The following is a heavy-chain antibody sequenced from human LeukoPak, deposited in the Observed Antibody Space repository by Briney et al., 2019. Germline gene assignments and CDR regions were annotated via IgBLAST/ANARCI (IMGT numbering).Heavy chain of an antibody. Sequence: GGSLRLSCEATGFTFGSSPMSWVRQAPGKGLEWVSSISVGGDYIYYADFVRGRFTISRDNSKNTLYLQMSSLRAEDTAVYFCVRGYSFGPYGMDVWGQGTTVTVSS. CDR3: VRGYSFGPYGMDV. J-gene: IGHJ6*02. CDR1: GFTFGSSP. D-gene: IGHD2-15*01. V-gene: IGHV3-23*01. CDR2: ISVGGDYI.